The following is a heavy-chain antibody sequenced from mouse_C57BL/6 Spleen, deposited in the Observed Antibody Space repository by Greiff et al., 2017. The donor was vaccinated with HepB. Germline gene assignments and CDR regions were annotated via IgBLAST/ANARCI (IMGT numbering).Heavy chain of an antibody. V-gene: IGHV1-81*01. D-gene: IGHD1-1*01. CDR1: GYTFTSYG. Sequence: VKLMESGAELARPGASVKLSCKASGYTFTSYGISWVKQRTGQGLEWIGEIYPRSGNTYYNEKFKGKATLTADKSSSTAYMELRSLTSEDSAVYFCARITTVVARGGYFDYWGQGTTLTVSS. CDR2: IYPRSGNT. J-gene: IGHJ2*01. CDR3: ARITTVVARGGYFDY.